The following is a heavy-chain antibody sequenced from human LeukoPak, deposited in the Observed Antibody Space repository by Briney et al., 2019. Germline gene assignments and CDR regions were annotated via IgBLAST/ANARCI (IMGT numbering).Heavy chain of an antibody. J-gene: IGHJ6*03. CDR1: GGSISSYY. Sequence: PSETLSLTCTVSGGSISSYYCTWIRQAPGKGLEWIGYVYYSVSTNYNPSLKSRVSISQDTSKNQVSLKLSSVTAADTAVYYCARQESGPYHYMDVWGKGTTVTVSS. CDR2: VYYSVST. D-gene: IGHD3-3*01. V-gene: IGHV4-59*08. CDR3: ARQESGPYHYMDV.